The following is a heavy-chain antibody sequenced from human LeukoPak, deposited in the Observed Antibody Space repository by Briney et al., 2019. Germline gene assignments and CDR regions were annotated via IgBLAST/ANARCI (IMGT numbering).Heavy chain of an antibody. Sequence: ASVKVSCKASGYTFTSYGISWVRQAPGQGLEWMGWISAYNGNTNYAQKLQGRVTMTTDTSTSTAYMELRSLRSDDTAVYYCARLALNDFWNTLGSSWGQGILVTVSS. CDR2: ISAYNGNT. CDR3: ARLALNDFWNTLGSS. CDR1: GYTFTSYG. D-gene: IGHD3-3*01. J-gene: IGHJ5*02. V-gene: IGHV1-18*01.